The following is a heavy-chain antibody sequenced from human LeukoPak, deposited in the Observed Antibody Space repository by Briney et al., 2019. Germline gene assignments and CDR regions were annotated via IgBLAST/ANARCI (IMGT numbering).Heavy chain of an antibody. CDR2: INPNSGGT. D-gene: IGHD2-15*01. Sequence: ASVKVSCKASGYTLTGYYMHWVRQAPGQGLEWMGWINPNSGGTNYAQKFQGRVTMTRDTSISTAYMELSRLRSDDTAVYYCARDYDKLRYCSGGSCYSGAFDIWGQGTMVAVSS. CDR1: GYTLTGYY. CDR3: ARDYDKLRYCSGGSCYSGAFDI. V-gene: IGHV1-2*02. J-gene: IGHJ3*02.